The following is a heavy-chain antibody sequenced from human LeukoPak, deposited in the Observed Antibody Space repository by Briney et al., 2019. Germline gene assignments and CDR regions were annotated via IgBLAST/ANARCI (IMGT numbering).Heavy chain of an antibody. CDR1: GGSITTTNY. Sequence: PSGTLSLTCGVSGGSITTTNYWSWVRQSPGRGLEWIGEISLSGYTGFNPSLRGRVTMSLDESKNHHSLTLTSVTAADTAIYYCSRESGPYSPFGHWGQGILVTVTT. CDR2: ISLSGYT. V-gene: IGHV4-4*02. D-gene: IGHD1-26*01. J-gene: IGHJ4*02. CDR3: SRESGPYSPFGH.